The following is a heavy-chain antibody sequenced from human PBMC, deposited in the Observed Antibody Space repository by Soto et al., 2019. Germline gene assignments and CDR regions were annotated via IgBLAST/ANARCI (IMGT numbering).Heavy chain of an antibody. CDR2: IIPIFGTA. J-gene: IGHJ6*02. CDR1: GGTFSSYA. V-gene: IGHV1-69*12. Sequence: QVQLVQSGAEVKKPGSSVKVSCKASGGTFSSYAISWVRQAPGQGLEWMGGIIPIFGTANYAQKFQGRVTITADESTRRDYMELSSLRSEDRAVYYCASANGYSYGPSPFYYYYYGMDVWGQGTTVTVSS. CDR3: ASANGYSYGPSPFYYYYYGMDV. D-gene: IGHD5-18*01.